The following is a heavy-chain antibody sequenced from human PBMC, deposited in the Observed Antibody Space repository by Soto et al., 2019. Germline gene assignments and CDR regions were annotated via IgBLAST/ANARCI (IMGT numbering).Heavy chain of an antibody. V-gene: IGHV4-31*03. Sequence: SETLSLTCTVSGGSISSGAYHWNWIRQHPGKGLEWIGSIYYSGSTYDNPSLKSRVAISVDTSKNQFSLKVMSVTAADAAVYYCARGSGGDNDNWFDPWGQGILVTVSS. CDR1: GGSISSGAYH. J-gene: IGHJ5*02. CDR2: IYYSGST. CDR3: ARGSGGDNDNWFDP. D-gene: IGHD4-17*01.